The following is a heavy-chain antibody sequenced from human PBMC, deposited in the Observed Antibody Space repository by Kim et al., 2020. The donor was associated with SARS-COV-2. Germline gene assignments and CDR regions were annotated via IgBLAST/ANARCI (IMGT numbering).Heavy chain of an antibody. CDR2: ISYDGSNK. V-gene: IGHV3-30*18. CDR1: GFTFSSYG. J-gene: IGHJ2*01. Sequence: GGSLRLSCAASGFTFSSYGMHWVRQAPGKGLEWVAVISYDGSNKYYADSVKGRFTISRDNSKNTLYLQMNSLRAEDTAVYYCAKDCWNRGYGSGSYSPRGWYFDLWGRGTLVTVSS. CDR3: AKDCWNRGYGSGSYSPRGWYFDL. D-gene: IGHD3-10*01.